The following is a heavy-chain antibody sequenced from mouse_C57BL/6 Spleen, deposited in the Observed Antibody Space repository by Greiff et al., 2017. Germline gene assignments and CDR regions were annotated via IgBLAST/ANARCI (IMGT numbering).Heavy chain of an antibody. V-gene: IGHV1-82*01. D-gene: IGHD1-1*01. CDR2: IYPGDGDT. CDR1: GYAFSSSW. Sequence: QVQLKESGPELVKPGASVKISCKASGYAFSSSWMNWVKQRPGKGLEWIGRIYPGDGDTNYNGKFKGKATLTADKSSSTAYMQLNSLTSEDSAVYFCARSEYLGVSSYEYAMDYWGQGTSVTVSS. J-gene: IGHJ4*01. CDR3: ARSEYLGVSSYEYAMDY.